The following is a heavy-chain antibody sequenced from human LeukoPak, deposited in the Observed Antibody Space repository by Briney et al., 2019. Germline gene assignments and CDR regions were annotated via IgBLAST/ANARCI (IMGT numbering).Heavy chain of an antibody. J-gene: IGHJ4*02. D-gene: IGHD2-2*01. CDR2: IYTSGST. V-gene: IGHV4-61*02. CDR1: GGSISSGSYY. CDR3: WVVPAASYYFDY. Sequence: SETLSLTCTVSGGSISSGSYYWSWIRQPAGKGLEWIGRIYTSGSTNYNPSLKSRVTISVDTSKNQFSLKLSSVTAADTAVYYCWVVPAASYYFDYWGQGTLVTVSS.